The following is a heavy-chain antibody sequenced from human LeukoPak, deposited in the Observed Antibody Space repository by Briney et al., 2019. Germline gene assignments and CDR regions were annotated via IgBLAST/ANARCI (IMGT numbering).Heavy chain of an antibody. V-gene: IGHV1-69*13. CDR1: GGTFSSYA. D-gene: IGHD3-22*01. Sequence: SVKVSCKASGGTFSSYAISWVRQAPGQGLEWMGGIIPIFGTANYAQKFQGRVTITADESTSTAYMELSSLRSEDTAVYYCARASKEYYYDSSGYYFDYWGQGTLVTVSS. J-gene: IGHJ4*02. CDR2: IIPIFGTA. CDR3: ARASKEYYYDSSGYYFDY.